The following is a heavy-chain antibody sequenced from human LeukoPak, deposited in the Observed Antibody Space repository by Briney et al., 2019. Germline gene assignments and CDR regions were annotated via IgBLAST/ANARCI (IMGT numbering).Heavy chain of an antibody. Sequence: PSETLSLTCVVSGYSISSGYFWGWIRQPPGKGLEWIGSIYHSGSTYYNPSLKSRVTVSVDMSKNQFSLRLSSVTAADTAVHYCAGHDYADYVVSYWGQGTLVTVSS. CDR1: GYSISSGYF. V-gene: IGHV4-38-2*01. J-gene: IGHJ4*02. D-gene: IGHD4-17*01. CDR3: AGHDYADYVVSY. CDR2: IYHSGST.